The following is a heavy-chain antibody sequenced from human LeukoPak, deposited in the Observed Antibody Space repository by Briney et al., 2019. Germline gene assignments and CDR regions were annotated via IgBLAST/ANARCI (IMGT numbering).Heavy chain of an antibody. V-gene: IGHV4-34*01. J-gene: IGHJ4*02. CDR2: INHSGST. CDR3: ARLSIAVAGTEPFDY. D-gene: IGHD6-19*01. Sequence: SETLSLTCAVYGGSFSGYYWSWIRQPPGKGLEWIGEINHSGSTNYNPSLKSRVTISVDTSKNQFSLKLSSVTAADTAVYYCARLSIAVAGTEPFDYWGQGTLVTVSS. CDR1: GGSFSGYY.